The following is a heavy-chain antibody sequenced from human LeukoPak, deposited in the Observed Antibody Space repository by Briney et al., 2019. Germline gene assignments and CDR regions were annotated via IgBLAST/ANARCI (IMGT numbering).Heavy chain of an antibody. V-gene: IGHV1-46*01. Sequence: ASVKVSCKASGYIFTSYYIHWVRQAPGQGLEWLGRIDPRGGSTSYPQRFQGRVTMTRDTSTTTVYMELSSLRSDDTAVYYCARGPIRGGYNWFDPWGQGTLVPDSS. CDR2: IDPRGGST. CDR3: ARGPIRGGYNWFDP. D-gene: IGHD2-15*01. J-gene: IGHJ5*02. CDR1: GYIFTSYY.